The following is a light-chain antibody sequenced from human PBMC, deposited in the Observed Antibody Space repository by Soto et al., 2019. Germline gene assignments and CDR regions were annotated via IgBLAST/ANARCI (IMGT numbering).Light chain of an antibody. J-gene: IGKJ3*01. CDR2: DAS. V-gene: IGKV3-11*01. Sequence: EIVLTQSPATLSLSPGERATLSCRASQSVSSYLAWYQQKPGQAPRLLIYDASNRATGIPARFSGSGSGTDFTLTISSLEPEDFAVYYCQQRSNWPPLITFDPGTKVDIK. CDR3: QQRSNWPPLIT. CDR1: QSVSSY.